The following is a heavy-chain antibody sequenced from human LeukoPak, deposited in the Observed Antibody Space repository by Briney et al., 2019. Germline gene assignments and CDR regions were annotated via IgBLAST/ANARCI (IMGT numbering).Heavy chain of an antibody. J-gene: IGHJ4*02. V-gene: IGHV1-69*04. CDR3: ARGINWNDPPDY. CDR2: IITIFGIA. CDR1: GGTFSSYA. D-gene: IGHD1-20*01. Sequence: GSSVKVSCKASGGTFSSYAISWVRQAPGQGLEWMGRIITIFGIANYAQKFQGRVTITADKSTSTAYMELSSLRSEDTAVYYCARGINWNDPPDYWGQGTLVTVSS.